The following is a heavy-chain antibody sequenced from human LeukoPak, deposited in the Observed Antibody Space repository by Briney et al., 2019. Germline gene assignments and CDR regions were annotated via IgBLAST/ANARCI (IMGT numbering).Heavy chain of an antibody. D-gene: IGHD6-19*01. J-gene: IGHJ4*02. Sequence: SVKVSCKASGGTFSSYAMSWVRQAPGQGLEWMGRIIPILGIANYAQKFQGRVTITADKSTSTAYMELSSLRSEDTAVYYCARELAIAVAGFDYWGQGTLVTVSS. CDR1: GGTFSSYA. CDR2: IIPILGIA. V-gene: IGHV1-69*04. CDR3: ARELAIAVAGFDY.